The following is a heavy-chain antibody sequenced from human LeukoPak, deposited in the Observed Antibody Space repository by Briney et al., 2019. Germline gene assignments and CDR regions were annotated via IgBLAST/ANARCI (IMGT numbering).Heavy chain of an antibody. CDR3: ARGSSGRYFQFIDY. Sequence: GGSLRLSCAPSGFTFTTHWMGWVRRTPGKGLEWVASIKQDGSEKYYVDSVKGRFTISRDNAQNSLYLQMNSLRAEDTAVYYCARGSSGRYFQFIDYWGQGTLVTVSS. J-gene: IGHJ4*02. D-gene: IGHD1-26*01. CDR2: IKQDGSEK. V-gene: IGHV3-7*01. CDR1: GFTFTTHW.